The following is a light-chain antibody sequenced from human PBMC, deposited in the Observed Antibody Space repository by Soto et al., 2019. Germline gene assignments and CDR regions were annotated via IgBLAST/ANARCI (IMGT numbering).Light chain of an antibody. CDR3: AAWDDILGILV. CDR1: SSNIGSNP. Sequence: QSVLTQPPSASGTPGQRVTISCSGSSSNIGSNPVNWYQQLPGTAPKLLIYGNHQRPSGVPDRFSGSKSVTSASLAISGLQSEDEADYYCAAWDDILGILVFGGGTKLTVL. J-gene: IGLJ2*01. CDR2: GNH. V-gene: IGLV1-44*01.